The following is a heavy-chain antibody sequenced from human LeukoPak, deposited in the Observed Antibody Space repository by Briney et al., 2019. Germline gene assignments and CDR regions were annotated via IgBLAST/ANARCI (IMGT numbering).Heavy chain of an antibody. J-gene: IGHJ4*02. CDR1: GYTFTSYG. D-gene: IGHD3-10*01. CDR2: ISAYNGDT. CDR3: AARSGTYPYYFDY. Sequence: ASVKVSFKTSGYTFTSYGISWVRQAPGQRLEYMGWISAYNGDTNYAQKLQGRVTMTTDTSTSTAYMELRSLRSDDTAMYYCAARSGTYPYYFDYWGQGTLVTVSS. V-gene: IGHV1-18*01.